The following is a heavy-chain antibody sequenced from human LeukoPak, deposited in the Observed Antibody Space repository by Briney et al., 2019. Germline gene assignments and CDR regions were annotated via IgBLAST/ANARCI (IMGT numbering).Heavy chain of an antibody. CDR1: GFTFSSYA. D-gene: IGHD3-10*01. J-gene: IGHJ6*02. V-gene: IGHV3-23*01. CDR2: ISGSGGST. CDR3: AKDQVTMVRGVSYYYYYGMDV. Sequence: GGSLRLSCAASGFTFSSYAMSWVRQAPGKGLEWVSAISGSGGSTYYADSVRGRFTISRDNSKNTLYLQMNSLRAEDTAVYYCAKDQVTMVRGVSYYYYYGMDVWGQGTTVTVSS.